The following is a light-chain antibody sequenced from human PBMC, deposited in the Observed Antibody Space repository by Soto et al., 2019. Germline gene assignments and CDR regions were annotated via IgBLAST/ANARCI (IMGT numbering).Light chain of an antibody. Sequence: EIVMTQSPATLSVSPGERATLSCRASQSVSSNLAWYQQKPGQAPRLLIYGPSTRATGIPARFSGSGSGTEFTLTISILQSEDFAIYFCQQYNNWPPDRTFGQGTKVEIK. J-gene: IGKJ1*01. V-gene: IGKV3-15*01. CDR2: GPS. CDR1: QSVSSN. CDR3: QQYNNWPPDRT.